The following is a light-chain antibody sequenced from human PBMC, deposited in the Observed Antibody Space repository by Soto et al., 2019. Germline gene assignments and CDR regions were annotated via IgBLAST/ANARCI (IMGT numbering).Light chain of an antibody. CDR2: KAS. CDR3: LQYNSYPWT. V-gene: IGKV1-5*03. CDR1: QSISSW. Sequence: DIQMTQSPSSLSASVGGRVTIACRASQSISSWLSWYQQEPGKPPKLLIYKASSLESGVPSRFGGSGSGTEFTLTISSLQPDDFATYYCLQYNSYPWTFGQGTKVDI. J-gene: IGKJ1*01.